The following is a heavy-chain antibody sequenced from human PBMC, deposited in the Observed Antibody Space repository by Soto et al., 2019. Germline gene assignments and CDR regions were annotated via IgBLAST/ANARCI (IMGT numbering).Heavy chain of an antibody. CDR3: AALYCGGDCYSGYFQH. J-gene: IGHJ1*01. V-gene: IGHV1-69*13. D-gene: IGHD2-21*02. CDR1: GGTFSSYA. Sequence: SVKVSCKASGGTFSSYAISWVRQAPGQGLEWMGGIIPIFGTANYAQKFQGRVTITADESTSTAYMELSSLRSEDTAVYYCAALYCGGDCYSGYFQHWGQGTLVTSPQ. CDR2: IIPIFGTA.